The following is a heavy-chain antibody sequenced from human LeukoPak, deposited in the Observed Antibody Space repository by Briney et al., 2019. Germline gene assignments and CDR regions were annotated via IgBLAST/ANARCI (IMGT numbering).Heavy chain of an antibody. Sequence: GGSLRLSCAASGFTFNNYEMSWVRQAPGKGLEWVSYISSGGSTIYYADSVKGRFTISRDNAKNSLYLQMNSLRAEDTAAYYCARGAIDYWGQGTLVTVSS. V-gene: IGHV3-48*03. CDR2: ISSGGSTI. J-gene: IGHJ4*02. CDR3: ARGAIDY. CDR1: GFTFNNYE.